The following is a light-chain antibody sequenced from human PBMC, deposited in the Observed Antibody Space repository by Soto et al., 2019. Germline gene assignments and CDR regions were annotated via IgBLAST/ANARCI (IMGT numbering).Light chain of an antibody. J-gene: IGKJ5*01. CDR2: GAS. CDR3: QQYGSSPPIT. CDR1: QSVSSN. V-gene: IGKV3-15*01. Sequence: DIVIKDSTATLYVTSVERASLCGMASQSVSSNLAWYQQKPGQAPRLLIYGASTRATGIPARFSGSGSGTEFTLTISSLQSEDFSVYDRQQYGSSPPITCGQGTRLEIK.